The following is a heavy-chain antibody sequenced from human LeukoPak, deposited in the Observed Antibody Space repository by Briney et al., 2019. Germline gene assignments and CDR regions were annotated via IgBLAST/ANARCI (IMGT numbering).Heavy chain of an antibody. V-gene: IGHV6-1*01. CDR1: RDSLSSNSAA. CDR3: ATLKTSGWYFDY. Sequence: SQTLSLTCAISRDSLSSNSAAWNWIRQPPSGGLEWRGRTYYRSKWYNAYAVSVNSRITIKPVTSKNQFSLKLSSVTAADAAVYYCATLKTSGWYFDYWGQGTLVTVSS. CDR2: TYYRSKWYN. D-gene: IGHD6-19*01. J-gene: IGHJ4*02.